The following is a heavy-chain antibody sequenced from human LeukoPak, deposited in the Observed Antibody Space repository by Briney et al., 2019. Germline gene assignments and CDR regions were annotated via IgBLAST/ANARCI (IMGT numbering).Heavy chain of an antibody. J-gene: IGHJ1*01. CDR2: IYYSGST. D-gene: IGHD3-22*01. Sequence: PSETLSLTCTVSGGSISSGGYYWSWIRQHPGKGLEWIGYIYYSGSTYYNPSLKSRVTISVDTSKNQFSLKLSSVTAADTAVYYCARRMRSSGYYQHWGQGTLVTVSS. V-gene: IGHV4-31*03. CDR3: ARRMRSSGYYQH. CDR1: GGSISSGGYY.